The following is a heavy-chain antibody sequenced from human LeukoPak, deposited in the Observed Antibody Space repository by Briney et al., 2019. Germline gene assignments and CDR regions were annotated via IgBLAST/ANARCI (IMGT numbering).Heavy chain of an antibody. CDR1: GITFSDAW. D-gene: IGHD1-1*01. Sequence: AGGSLRLSCEASGITFSDAWMSWVRQVPGKGLEWIALLKSKTDGETSDYAAPVKGRFTVSRNDAENKLFLKMESLKIDETAVYYCIANLDYWGQGTLVTVSS. J-gene: IGHJ4*02. V-gene: IGHV3-15*01. CDR3: IANLDY. CDR2: LKSKTDGETS.